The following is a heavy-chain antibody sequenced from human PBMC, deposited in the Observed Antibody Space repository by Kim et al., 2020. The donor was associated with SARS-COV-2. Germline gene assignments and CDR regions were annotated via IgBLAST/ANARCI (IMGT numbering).Heavy chain of an antibody. J-gene: IGHJ4*02. CDR3: ARDTPRVRGLTFGGVITRISDY. D-gene: IGHD3-16*02. CDR2: IKQDGSEK. CDR1: GFTFSSYW. Sequence: GGSLRLSCAASGFTFSSYWMSWVRQAPGKGLEWVANIKQDGSEKYYVDSVKGRFTISRDNAKNSLYLQMNSLRAEDTAVYYCARDTPRVRGLTFGGVITRISDYWGQGTLVTVSS. V-gene: IGHV3-7*01.